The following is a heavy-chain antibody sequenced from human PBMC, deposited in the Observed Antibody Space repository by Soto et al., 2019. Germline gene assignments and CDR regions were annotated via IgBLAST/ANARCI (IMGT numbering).Heavy chain of an antibody. V-gene: IGHV1-18*01. CDR3: ARLTTPGSPKYRFYYYMDI. Sequence: QVQLAQSGPELKKPGASLEVSCRASGYTFSNYGISWVRQVPGQGLEWMAWISVKNGDTNFAQKFQGRLSVTTDTSTSTADLSPRSLSSDATAVYYWARLTTPGSPKYRFYYYMDIWGKGTTVTVSS. D-gene: IGHD4-4*01. J-gene: IGHJ6*03. CDR1: GYTFSNYG. CDR2: ISVKNGDT.